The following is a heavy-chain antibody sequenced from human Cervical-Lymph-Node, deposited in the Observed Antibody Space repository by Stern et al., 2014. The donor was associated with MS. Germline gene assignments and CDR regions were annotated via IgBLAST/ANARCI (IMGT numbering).Heavy chain of an antibody. J-gene: IGHJ4*02. D-gene: IGHD2-8*02. CDR2: IKQDGSEK. V-gene: IGHV3-7*01. CDR1: GFSLGDHW. CDR3: ARDWSFNN. Sequence: EVPLGESGGALVQPGGSLRLSCVVSGFSLGDHWMNWVRQAPGKGLEWVANIKQDGSEKNYVHSVTGRFTISRDNAKNALYLQMNSLRAEDTAVYYCARDWSFNNWGQGTLVTVSS.